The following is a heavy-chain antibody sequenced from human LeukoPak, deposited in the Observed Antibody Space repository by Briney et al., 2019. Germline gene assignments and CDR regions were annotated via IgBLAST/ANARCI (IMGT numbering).Heavy chain of an antibody. CDR3: ARGYSSSWYSGRKYYYYYMDV. J-gene: IGHJ6*03. CDR1: GYTFTSYG. CDR2: ISAYNGNT. Sequence: GASVKVSCKASGYTFTSYGISWVRQAPGQGLEWMGWISAYNGNTNYAQKFQGRVTITADKSTSTAYMELSSLRSEDTAVYYCARGYSSSWYSGRKYYYYYMDVWGKGTTVTVSS. D-gene: IGHD6-13*01. V-gene: IGHV1-18*01.